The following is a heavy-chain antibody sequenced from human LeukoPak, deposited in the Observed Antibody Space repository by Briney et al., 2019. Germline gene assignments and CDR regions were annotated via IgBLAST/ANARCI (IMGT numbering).Heavy chain of an antibody. CDR2: IYYSGGNT. V-gene: IGHV3-23*01. Sequence: GSLRLPCAASGFSFSTHAMSWVRQAPGKGLEWVSTIYYSGGNTYSADSVKGRFTISRDNAKNMLYLQMNSLRAEDTAIYYCAKDQGQAVVPRRFDYWGQGTLVTVSS. CDR1: GFSFSTHA. CDR3: AKDQGQAVVPRRFDY. J-gene: IGHJ4*02. D-gene: IGHD4-23*01.